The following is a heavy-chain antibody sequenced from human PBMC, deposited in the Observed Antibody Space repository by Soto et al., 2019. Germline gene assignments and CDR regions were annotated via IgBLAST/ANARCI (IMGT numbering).Heavy chain of an antibody. Sequence: SQTLSLTCAISGDSVSSNTASWNWIRQSPSRGLEWLGRTYFRSKWYNDYAVSVKSRIIINPDTSNNQFSLQLNSVTPEDTAMYFCAKGDNLGPKTGYAFDPWGQGIMVTVS. J-gene: IGHJ5*02. CDR1: GDSVSSNTAS. D-gene: IGHD5-12*01. CDR2: TYFRSKWYN. CDR3: AKGDNLGPKTGYAFDP. V-gene: IGHV6-1*01.